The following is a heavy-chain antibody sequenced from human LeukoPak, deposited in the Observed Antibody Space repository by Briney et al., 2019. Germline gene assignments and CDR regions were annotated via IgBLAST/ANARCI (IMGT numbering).Heavy chain of an antibody. J-gene: IGHJ4*02. V-gene: IGHV3-30*02. CDR3: AKSTVTTSFDY. CDR2: IRYHGSNK. CDR1: GFTFSSYG. D-gene: IGHD4-11*01. Sequence: GGSLRLSCAASGFTFSSYGMHWVRQAPGKGLEWVAFIRYHGSNKYYADSVKGRFTISRDNSKNTLYLQMNSLRAEDTAVYYCAKSTVTTSFDYWGQGTLVTVTS.